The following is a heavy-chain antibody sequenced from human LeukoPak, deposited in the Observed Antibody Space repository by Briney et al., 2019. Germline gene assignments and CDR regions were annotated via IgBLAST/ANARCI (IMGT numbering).Heavy chain of an antibody. J-gene: IGHJ3*02. V-gene: IGHV3-7*01. Sequence: PGGSLRLSCAASGFTFSSYWMSWVRQAPGKGLEWVANIKQDGSGKYYVDSVKGRFTISKDNAKNSLYLQMNSLRAEDTAVYYCARLHLGDDAFDIWGQGTMVTVSS. CDR3: ARLHLGDDAFDI. D-gene: IGHD7-27*01. CDR1: GFTFSSYW. CDR2: IKQDGSGK.